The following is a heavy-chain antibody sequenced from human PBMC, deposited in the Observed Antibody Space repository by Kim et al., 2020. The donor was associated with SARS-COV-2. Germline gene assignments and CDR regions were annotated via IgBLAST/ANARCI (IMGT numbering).Heavy chain of an antibody. V-gene: IGHV3-30*18. Sequence: GGSLRLSCAASGFTFSSYGMHWVRQAPGKGLEWVAVISYDGSNKYYADSVKGRFTISRDNSKNTLYLQMNSVRAEDTAVYYCAKDLERGYSGYGGYYYYGMDVWGQGTTVTVSS. CDR2: ISYDGSNK. D-gene: IGHD5-12*01. CDR1: GFTFSSYG. J-gene: IGHJ6*02. CDR3: AKDLERGYSGYGGYYYYGMDV.